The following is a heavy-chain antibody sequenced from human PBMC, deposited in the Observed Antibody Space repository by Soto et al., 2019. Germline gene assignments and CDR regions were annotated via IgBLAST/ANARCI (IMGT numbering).Heavy chain of an antibody. J-gene: IGHJ6*02. D-gene: IGHD2-2*01. CDR1: GYTFTTYA. V-gene: IGHV1-3*05. CDR3: AREAIVLVPADNYYYYYGMDV. CDR2: INAGNGNT. Sequence: QVQLMQSGAEEKKSGASVKVSCKASGYTFTTYAMHWVRQAPGQRLEWMGWINAGNGNTKYSQKFQGRVTITRDTSASTAYMELSSLRSEDTAVYYCAREAIVLVPADNYYYYYGMDVWGQGTTVTVSS.